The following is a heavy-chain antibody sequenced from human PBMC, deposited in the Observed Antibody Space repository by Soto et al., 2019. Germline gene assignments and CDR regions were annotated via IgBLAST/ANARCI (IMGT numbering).Heavy chain of an antibody. CDR2: IYYSGST. D-gene: IGHD6-13*01. CDR1: GGSISSYD. Sequence: SETQSLTCTVSGGSISSYDWSWIRQPPGKGLEWIGYIYYSGSTNYNPSLKSRVTISVDTSKNQFSLKLSSVTAADTAVYYCARHVGSSSWYPPYYYYMDVWGKGTTVTVSS. CDR3: ARHVGSSSWYPPYYYYMDV. V-gene: IGHV4-59*08. J-gene: IGHJ6*03.